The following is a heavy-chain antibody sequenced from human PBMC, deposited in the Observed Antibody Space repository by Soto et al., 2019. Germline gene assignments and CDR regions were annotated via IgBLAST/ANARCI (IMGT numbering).Heavy chain of an antibody. Sequence: AASVKVSCKASGYTFTGHYIHWVRQAPEQGPEWMGEIGPESGATRYAQKFQGRVTMTRDMSITTVYMELNNPSPDDTAVYYCGRSRRGQIVFYYWGQGTPVTVSS. CDR2: IGPESGAT. J-gene: IGHJ4*02. CDR3: GRSRRGQIVFYY. V-gene: IGHV1-2*02. D-gene: IGHD1-26*01. CDR1: GYTFTGHY.